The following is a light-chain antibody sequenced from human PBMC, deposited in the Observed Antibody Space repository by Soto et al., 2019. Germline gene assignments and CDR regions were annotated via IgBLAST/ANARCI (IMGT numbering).Light chain of an antibody. CDR3: QHYGTTSAT. CDR2: EAS. Sequence: EIVLTQSPASLSSFPGDRVTLCCRASQTVGVRLAWYQHKPGQAPRLLIYEASNRAAGVPGRFSGSGSGTDFTLTINRLEPEDSAVYFCQHYGTTSATFGQGTKVDIK. V-gene: IGKV3-11*01. CDR1: QTVGVR. J-gene: IGKJ1*01.